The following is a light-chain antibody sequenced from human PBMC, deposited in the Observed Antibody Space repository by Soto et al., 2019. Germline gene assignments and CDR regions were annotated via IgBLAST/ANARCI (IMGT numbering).Light chain of an antibody. CDR1: SGSIASNY. CDR3: QSYDSSNVV. CDR2: EDN. V-gene: IGLV6-57*02. Sequence: NFMLTQPHSVSESPGKTVTISCTGSSGSIASNYVQWYQQRPGSAPTTVIYEDNQRPSGVPDRFSGSIDSSSNSASLTSSGLQTEDEADYYCQSYDSSNVVFGGGTKLTVL. J-gene: IGLJ2*01.